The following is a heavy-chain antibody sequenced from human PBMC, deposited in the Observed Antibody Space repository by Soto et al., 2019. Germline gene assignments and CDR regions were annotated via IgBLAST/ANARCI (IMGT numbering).Heavy chain of an antibody. CDR1: GFTFNSYT. CDR3: ASGAVPATYNWFDP. V-gene: IGHV3-23*01. J-gene: IGHJ5*02. CDR2: ISGSGDST. Sequence: GGSLRLSCAASGFTFNSYTMTWVRQAPGKGLEWLSTISGSGDSTFYADSVKGRFAISRDNSKNTLYLQMTSLRAEDTAVYHCASGAVPATYNWFDPWGRGTLVTVSS. D-gene: IGHD6-19*01.